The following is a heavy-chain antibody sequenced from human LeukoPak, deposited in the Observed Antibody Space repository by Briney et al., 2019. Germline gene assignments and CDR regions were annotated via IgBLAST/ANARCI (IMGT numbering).Heavy chain of an antibody. CDR1: GFTFSNAW. Sequence: GGSLRLSCAASGFTFSNAWMSWVRQAPGKGLEWVGRIKSKTDGGTTDYAAPVKGRFTISRDDSKNTLYLQMNSLKTEDTAVYYCTTDRYVVVVAATKDYYYMDVWGKGTTVTVSS. CDR3: TTDRYVVVVAATKDYYYMDV. CDR2: IKSKTDGGTT. V-gene: IGHV3-15*01. D-gene: IGHD2-15*01. J-gene: IGHJ6*03.